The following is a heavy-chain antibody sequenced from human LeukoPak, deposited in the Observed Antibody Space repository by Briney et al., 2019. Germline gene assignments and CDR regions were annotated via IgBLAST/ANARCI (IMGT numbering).Heavy chain of an antibody. CDR2: MNPNSGAT. Sequence: ASVKVSCKGSGYTFTNYYLHWLRKAPGQGVEWMGWMNPNSGATEYQQNFQGRVTMTRDTSISTAYLEVFSLTSNDAAVYYCARGAYYGDNFPLHYWGQGSLVIVSS. V-gene: IGHV1-2*02. D-gene: IGHD4-23*01. J-gene: IGHJ4*02. CDR1: GYTFTNYY. CDR3: ARGAYYGDNFPLHY.